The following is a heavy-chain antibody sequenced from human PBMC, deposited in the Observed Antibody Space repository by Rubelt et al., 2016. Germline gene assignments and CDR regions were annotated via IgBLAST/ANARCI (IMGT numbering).Heavy chain of an antibody. V-gene: IGHV4-34*01. Sequence: QVQLPQWGARLLKPSEALSLTCAVFGGSFSGSYWTWVRQPPGKGLEWIGEIHPSGRTSHNQSLNSRVTISVDTSENQYSLRLKCVTAADTAVYYCARGEVAVNAFAIWGQGTMVTVSS. CDR2: IHPSGRT. J-gene: IGHJ3*02. CDR3: ARGEVAVNAFAI. D-gene: IGHD6-19*01. CDR1: GGSFSGSY.